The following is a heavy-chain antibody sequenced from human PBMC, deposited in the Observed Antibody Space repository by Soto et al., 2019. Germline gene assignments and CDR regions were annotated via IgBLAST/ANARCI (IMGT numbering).Heavy chain of an antibody. CDR1: GFTFSSYA. CDR2: ISGSGGST. V-gene: IGHV3-23*01. CDR3: AKNSEVDFWSGYYHFDY. Sequence: EVQLLESGGGLVQPGGSLRLSCAASGFTFSSYAMSWVRQAPGKGLEWVSAISGSGGSTYYADSVKGRFTISRDNSKNTLYLQMNSLRAEDTAVYYCAKNSEVDFWSGYYHFDYWGQGTLVTVSS. D-gene: IGHD3-3*01. J-gene: IGHJ4*02.